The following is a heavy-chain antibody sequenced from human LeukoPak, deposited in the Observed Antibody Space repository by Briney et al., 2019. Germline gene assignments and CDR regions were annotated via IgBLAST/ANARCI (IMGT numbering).Heavy chain of an antibody. CDR2: IYTRGSN. J-gene: IGHJ3*02. Sequence: SETLSLTCTVSGGSISSYYGSGMRQPPGEGLEGIGYIYTRGSNNYNPSLKRRATISVDTSQNQFSLKLRSVPAADTAVYYCARSMITFGGVIGAGAFDIWGQGTMVTVSS. V-gene: IGHV4-4*08. D-gene: IGHD3-16*02. CDR1: GGSISSYY. CDR3: ARSMITFGGVIGAGAFDI.